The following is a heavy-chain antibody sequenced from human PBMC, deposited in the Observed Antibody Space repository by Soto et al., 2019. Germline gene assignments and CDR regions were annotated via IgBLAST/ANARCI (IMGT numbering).Heavy chain of an antibody. CDR3: ARGNGGSYRDFDY. J-gene: IGHJ4*02. V-gene: IGHV3-21*01. Sequence: EVQLVESGGGLVKPGGSLRLSCAASGFTFSTYYMNWVRQAPGKGLEWVSSISSSSTYIYDGDSVKGRFTISRDNAKNSLYLQMNSLRAEDTAVYYCARGNGGSYRDFDYWGQGILVTVSS. CDR2: ISSSSTYI. D-gene: IGHD1-26*01. CDR1: GFTFSTYY.